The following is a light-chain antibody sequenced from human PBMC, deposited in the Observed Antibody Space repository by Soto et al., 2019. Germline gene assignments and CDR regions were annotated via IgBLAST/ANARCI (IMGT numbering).Light chain of an antibody. V-gene: IGLV2-8*01. CDR3: SSYAGSSWV. Sequence: QSALTQPPSASGSPGQSVTISCTGTSSDVGAYNYVSWYQQHPGKAPKLMIYDVSKRPSGVPYRFSGSTSGNAASLTVSGLQGEDEADYYCSSYAGSSWVFGGGTQLTVL. J-gene: IGLJ3*02. CDR1: SSDVGAYNY. CDR2: DVS.